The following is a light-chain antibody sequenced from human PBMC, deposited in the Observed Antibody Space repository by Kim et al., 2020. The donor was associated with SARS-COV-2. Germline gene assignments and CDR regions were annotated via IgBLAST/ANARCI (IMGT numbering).Light chain of an antibody. CDR2: DAS. Sequence: SPGERATLSCRTSQSVSSYLAWYQQKPGQAPRLLIYDASNRATGIPARFSGSGSGTDFTLTISSLEPEDFAVYYCQQRSNWPPFTFGGGTKVDIK. CDR1: QSVSSY. CDR3: QQRSNWPPFT. V-gene: IGKV3-11*01. J-gene: IGKJ4*01.